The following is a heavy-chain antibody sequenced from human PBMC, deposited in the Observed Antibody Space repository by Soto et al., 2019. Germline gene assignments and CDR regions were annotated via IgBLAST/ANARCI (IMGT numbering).Heavy chain of an antibody. CDR1: GGSISSGGYY. Sequence: QVQLQESGPGLVKPSQTLSLTCTVSGGSISSGGYYWSWIRQHPGKGLEWIGYIYYSKSTYYNPSLMCRVTISLDTSKHQLSLKLPSVTVADTAVYYCARSVFSWGQGTLVTVSS. D-gene: IGHD3-10*02. CDR3: ARSVFS. J-gene: IGHJ5*02. CDR2: IYYSKST. V-gene: IGHV4-31*03.